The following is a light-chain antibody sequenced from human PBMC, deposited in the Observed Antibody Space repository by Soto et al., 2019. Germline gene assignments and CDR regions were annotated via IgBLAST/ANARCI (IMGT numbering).Light chain of an antibody. CDR1: ETIIDY. J-gene: IGKJ2*01. Sequence: DIQMSQSPSSLSASVGDSVTITCRASETIIDYLNWYQQQPGEAPKLLIFSASSLHSGVPSRFRGSGSGTHFTLTISSLQPEDFATYFCQHSFSAPRTFGRGTKLQAK. V-gene: IGKV1-39*01. CDR3: QHSFSAPRT. CDR2: SAS.